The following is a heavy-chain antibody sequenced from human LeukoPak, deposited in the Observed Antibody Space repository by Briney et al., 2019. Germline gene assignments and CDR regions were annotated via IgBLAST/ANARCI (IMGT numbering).Heavy chain of an antibody. CDR2: INHSGST. CDR3: ARVRGGTVYYYYYGMDV. D-gene: IGHD4-17*01. V-gene: IGHV4-34*01. CDR1: GGSFSGYY. Sequence: SEILSLTCAVYGGSFSGYYWSWIRQPPRKGLEWIGEINHSGSTNYNPSLKSRVTISVDTSKNQFSLKLSSVTAADTAVYYCARVRGGTVYYYYYGMDVWGQGILVTVSS. J-gene: IGHJ6*02.